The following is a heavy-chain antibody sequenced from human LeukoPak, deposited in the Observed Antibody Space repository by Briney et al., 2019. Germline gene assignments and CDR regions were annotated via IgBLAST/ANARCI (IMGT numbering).Heavy chain of an antibody. Sequence: SETLSLTCTVSGGSTSSSSYYWGWIRQPPGKGLEWIGSIYYGGSTYYNPSLKSRVTISVDTSKNQFSLKLSSVTAADTAVYYCARSIRVVVISEMVGWGVGFDYWGQGTLVTVSS. V-gene: IGHV4-39*07. CDR3: ARSIRVVVISEMVGWGVGFDY. J-gene: IGHJ4*02. CDR1: GGSTSSSSYY. D-gene: IGHD3-22*01. CDR2: IYYGGST.